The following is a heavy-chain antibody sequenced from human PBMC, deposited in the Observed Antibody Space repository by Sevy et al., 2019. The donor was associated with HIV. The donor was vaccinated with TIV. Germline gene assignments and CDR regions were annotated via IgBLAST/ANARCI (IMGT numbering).Heavy chain of an antibody. D-gene: IGHD6-19*01. Sequence: GESLKISCAASGFTFSSYAMSWVRQAPGKGLEWVSAISGSGGSTYYADSVKGRFTISRDNSKNTLYLQMNSLRAEDTAVYYCAKVPGIAVAGTLYWGQGTLVTVSS. CDR3: AKVPGIAVAGTLY. J-gene: IGHJ4*02. CDR2: ISGSGGST. V-gene: IGHV3-23*01. CDR1: GFTFSSYA.